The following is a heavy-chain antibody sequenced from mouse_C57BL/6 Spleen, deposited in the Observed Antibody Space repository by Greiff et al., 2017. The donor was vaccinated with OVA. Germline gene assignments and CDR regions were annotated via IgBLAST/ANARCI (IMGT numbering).Heavy chain of an antibody. CDR2: ISNLAYSI. D-gene: IGHD2-5*01. CDR3: ARSYSNYALAY. J-gene: IGHJ3*01. CDR1: GFTFSDYG. Sequence: EVQLVESGGGLVQPGGSLKLSCAASGFTFSDYGMAWVRQAPRKGPEWVAFISNLAYSIYYADTVTGRFTISRENAKNTLYLEMSSLRSEDTAMYYCARSYSNYALAYWGQGTLVTVSA. V-gene: IGHV5-15*01.